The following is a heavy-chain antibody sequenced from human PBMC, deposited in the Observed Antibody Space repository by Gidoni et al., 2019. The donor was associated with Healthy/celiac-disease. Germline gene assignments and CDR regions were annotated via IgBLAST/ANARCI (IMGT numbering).Heavy chain of an antibody. Sequence: EVQLVESGGGLVQPGGSLKLSCAASGFTFSGSAMPWVRQASGKGLEWVGRIRSKANSYATAYAASVKGRFTISRDDSKNTAYLQMNSLKTEDTAVYYCTSSPTRGSGSYFADYWGQGTLVTVSS. CDR3: TSSPTRGSGSYFADY. D-gene: IGHD3-10*01. CDR2: IRSKANSYAT. V-gene: IGHV3-73*02. CDR1: GFTFSGSA. J-gene: IGHJ4*02.